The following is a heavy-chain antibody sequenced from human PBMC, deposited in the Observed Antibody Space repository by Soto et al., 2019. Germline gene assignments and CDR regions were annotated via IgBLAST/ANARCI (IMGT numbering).Heavy chain of an antibody. CDR3: AREYFVMVTPIPSSCDF. Sequence: GGSLRLSCAASGFTFSSYAMSWVRQAPGKGLEWVSAISGSGGSTYYADSVKGRFTISRDNSKNTLYLQMNSLRAEDTAVYYCAREYFVMVTPIPSSCDFWGQGTLVTVSS. V-gene: IGHV3-23*01. CDR1: GFTFSSYA. D-gene: IGHD2-21*02. CDR2: ISGSGGST. J-gene: IGHJ4*02.